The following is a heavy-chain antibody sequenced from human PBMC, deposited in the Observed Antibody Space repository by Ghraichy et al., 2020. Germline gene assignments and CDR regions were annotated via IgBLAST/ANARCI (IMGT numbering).Heavy chain of an antibody. V-gene: IGHV4-39*07. CDR3: APEFVDYYDSSGYYYGGVSR. J-gene: IGHJ4*02. D-gene: IGHD3-22*01. Sequence: SETLSLTCTVSGGSISSSSYYWGWIRQPPGKGLEWIGSIYYSGSTYYNPSLKSRVTISVDTSKNQFSLKLSSVTAADTAVYYCAPEFVDYYDSSGYYYGGVSRWGQGTLVTVSS. CDR2: IYYSGST. CDR1: GGSISSSSYY.